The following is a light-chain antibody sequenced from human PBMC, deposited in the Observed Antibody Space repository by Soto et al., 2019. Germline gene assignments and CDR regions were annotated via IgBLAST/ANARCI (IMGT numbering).Light chain of an antibody. CDR1: SSDVGSYNL. CDR3: GSSAVRVL. CDR2: EGS. V-gene: IGLV2-23*01. Sequence: QSVLTQPAHVSGSPGQSITISCTGTSSDVGSYNLVSWYQQHPGKAPKLMIYEGSKRPSGVSNRFSGSKSCNTACLTISGQQSDEDADYYCGSSAVRVLFCGGNK. J-gene: IGLJ2*01.